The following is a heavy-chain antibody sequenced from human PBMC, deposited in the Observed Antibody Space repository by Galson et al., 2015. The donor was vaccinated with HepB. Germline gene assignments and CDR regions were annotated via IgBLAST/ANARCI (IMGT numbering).Heavy chain of an antibody. CDR2: TYYRSKWYN. CDR3: ARGDPSLDAFDI. V-gene: IGHV6-1*01. D-gene: IGHD5-24*01. CDR1: GDSVSSNSAA. Sequence: CAISGDSVSSNSAAWNWIRQSPSRGLEWLGRTYYRSKWYNDYAVSVKSRITINPDTSKNQFSLQLSSVTPEDTAVYYCARGDPSLDAFDIWGQGTMVTVSS. J-gene: IGHJ3*02.